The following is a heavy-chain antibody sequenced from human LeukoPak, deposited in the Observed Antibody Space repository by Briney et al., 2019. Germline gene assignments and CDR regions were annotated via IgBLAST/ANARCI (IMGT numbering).Heavy chain of an antibody. J-gene: IGHJ4*02. Sequence: SETLSLTCTVSGGSLSGSYWSWIRQPAGKGLEWIGRIYSSGSTNYNPSLTSRFTMSVDTSKNQVSLKLNSVTAADTAVYYCARGFCSGGSCYLFDSWGQGTLVTVSS. D-gene: IGHD2-15*01. CDR1: GGSLSGSY. V-gene: IGHV4-4*07. CDR3: ARGFCSGGSCYLFDS. CDR2: IYSSGST.